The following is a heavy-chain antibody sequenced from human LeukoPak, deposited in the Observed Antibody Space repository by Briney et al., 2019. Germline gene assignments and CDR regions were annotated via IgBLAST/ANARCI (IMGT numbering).Heavy chain of an antibody. J-gene: IGHJ4*02. Sequence: PGGSLRLSCAASGFTFSSYEMHWIRQAPGKGLEWVSYISSSGSTIYYADSVKGRFTISRDNAKSSLYLQMSSLRAEDTAVYYCATAGGFGELYDCWGQGTLVTVSS. CDR3: ATAGGFGELYDC. CDR1: GFTFSSYE. D-gene: IGHD3-10*01. V-gene: IGHV3-48*03. CDR2: ISSSGSTI.